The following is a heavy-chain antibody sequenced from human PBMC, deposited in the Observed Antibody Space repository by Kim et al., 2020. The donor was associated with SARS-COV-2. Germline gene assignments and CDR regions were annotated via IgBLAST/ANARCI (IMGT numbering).Heavy chain of an antibody. CDR3: ANHLHVSSVTFYWYFEL. Sequence: GGSLRLSCAASGFTFRISAMSWVRQAPGKGLEWVSGVFGSGSGTYYADSVKGRLTISRDNSKNILYLQMHNLRAEDTAVYYCANHLHVSSVTFYWYFELWGRGTLVAVSS. CDR2: VFGSGSGT. D-gene: IGHD2-21*02. CDR1: GFTFRISA. J-gene: IGHJ2*01. V-gene: IGHV3-23*05.